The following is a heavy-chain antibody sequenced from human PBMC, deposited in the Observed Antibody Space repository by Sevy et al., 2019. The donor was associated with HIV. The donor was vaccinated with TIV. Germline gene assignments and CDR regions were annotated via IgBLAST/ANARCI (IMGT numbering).Heavy chain of an antibody. V-gene: IGHV1-2*06. CDR3: VRVSFRNYFDH. CDR2: INPNSGGT. J-gene: IGHJ4*02. Sequence: ASVKVSCKASGYIFIDYYMHWVRQAPGQGLEWMGRINPNSGGTNYTQKFQGRVTMTRETSITTVYMELSSLRSDDTAGYYCVRVSFRNYFDHWGQGTLVTVSS. CDR1: GYIFIDYY.